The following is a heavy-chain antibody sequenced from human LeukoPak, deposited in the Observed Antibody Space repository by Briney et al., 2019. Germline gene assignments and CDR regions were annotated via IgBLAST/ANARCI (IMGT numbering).Heavy chain of an antibody. CDR3: ARGPTIFGVVTRYYYYYMDV. V-gene: IGHV1-8*01. J-gene: IGHJ6*03. D-gene: IGHD3-3*01. CDR1: GYTFSNHD. Sequence: GASVKVSCKASGYTFSNHDINWVRQATGQGLEWMGWMNPHSGNTGYAQKFQGRVTITRNTSISTAYMELSSLRSEDTAVYYCARGPTIFGVVTRYYYYYMDVWGKGTTVTVSS. CDR2: MNPHSGNT.